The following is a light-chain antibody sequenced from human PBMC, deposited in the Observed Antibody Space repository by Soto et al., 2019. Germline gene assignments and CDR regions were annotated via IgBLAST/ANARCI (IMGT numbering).Light chain of an antibody. Sequence: QSALTQPASVSGSPGQSITISCTGTSSDVGSYNLVSWYQQHPGKAPKLMIYEGSKRPSGVSNRFSGSKSGNTASLTISGLQAEDEADYYCCSYAGFSTFVFGGGTKLTVL. J-gene: IGLJ3*02. CDR3: CSYAGFSTFV. V-gene: IGLV2-23*03. CDR2: EGS. CDR1: SSDVGSYNL.